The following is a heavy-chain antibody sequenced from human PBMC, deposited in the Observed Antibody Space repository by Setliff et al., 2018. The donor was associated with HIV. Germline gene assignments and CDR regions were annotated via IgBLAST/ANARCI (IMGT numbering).Heavy chain of an antibody. Sequence: GSLRLSCTTSGFTFGDYGLNWVRQAPGRGLEWVGFIRSKTYGGTTDFAASVKGRFTISRDDSKSIAYLQMNSLKTEDTAVYYCTRDNYDSSGHSTEEHFQHWGQGTLVTVSS. CDR1: GFTFGDYG. J-gene: IGHJ1*01. CDR3: TRDNYDSSGHSTEEHFQH. CDR2: IRSKTYGGTT. D-gene: IGHD3-22*01. V-gene: IGHV3-49*04.